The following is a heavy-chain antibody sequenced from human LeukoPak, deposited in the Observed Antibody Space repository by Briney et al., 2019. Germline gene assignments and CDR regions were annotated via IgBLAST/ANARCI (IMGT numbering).Heavy chain of an antibody. CDR2: MNPNNGNT. D-gene: IGHD2-2*01. J-gene: IGHJ5*01. CDR3: ARGFRDCSSTSCYLLHFNWFDS. V-gene: IGHV1-8*01. CDR1: GYSITTYE. Sequence: ASVKVSCKASGYSITTYEINWVRQAAGQGLEWMGWMNPNNGNTGYAQKFQGRVTMTRDTSISTAYMELSSLRSEDTAVYYCARGFRDCSSTSCYLLHFNWFDSWGQGTLVTVSS.